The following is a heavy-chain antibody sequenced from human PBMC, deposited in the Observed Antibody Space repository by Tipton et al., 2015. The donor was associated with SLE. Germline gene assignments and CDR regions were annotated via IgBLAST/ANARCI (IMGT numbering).Heavy chain of an antibody. Sequence: TLSLTCTVSGYSISPYYWSWIRQTPGKGLDWIGYIHSSGTTNYTPSLNSRVTISVDTSKNQFSLKLSTVTAADTAVYYCARATLGIVVVFDYWGQGTLVTVSS. D-gene: IGHD3-22*01. CDR1: GYSISPYY. CDR2: IHSSGTT. V-gene: IGHV4-59*08. J-gene: IGHJ4*02. CDR3: ARATLGIVVVFDY.